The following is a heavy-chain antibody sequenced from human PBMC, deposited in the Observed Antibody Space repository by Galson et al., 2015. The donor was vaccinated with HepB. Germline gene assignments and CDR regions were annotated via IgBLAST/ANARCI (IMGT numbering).Heavy chain of an antibody. J-gene: IGHJ4*02. CDR2: IWYDGSNK. Sequence: SLRLSCAASGFTFSSYGMHWVRQAPGKGLEWVAVIWYDGSNKYYADSVKGRFTISRDNSKNTLYLQMNSLRAEDTAVYYCARDQDYGSGTGFDYWGQGTLVTVSS. CDR3: ARDQDYGSGTGFDY. CDR1: GFTFSSYG. V-gene: IGHV3-33*01. D-gene: IGHD3-10*01.